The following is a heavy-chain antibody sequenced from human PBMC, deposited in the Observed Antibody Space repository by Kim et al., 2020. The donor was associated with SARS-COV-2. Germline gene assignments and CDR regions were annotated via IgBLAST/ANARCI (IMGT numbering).Heavy chain of an antibody. CDR2: IKSKTDGGTT. Sequence: GGSLRLSCAASGFTFSNAWMSWVRQAPGKGLEWVGRIKSKTDGGTTDYAAPVKGRFTISRDDSKNTLYLQMNSLKTEDTAVDYCTTTAVTTQFRYYFDYWGQGTLVTVSS. V-gene: IGHV3-15*01. CDR3: TTTAVTTQFRYYFDY. D-gene: IGHD4-17*01. J-gene: IGHJ4*02. CDR1: GFTFSNAW.